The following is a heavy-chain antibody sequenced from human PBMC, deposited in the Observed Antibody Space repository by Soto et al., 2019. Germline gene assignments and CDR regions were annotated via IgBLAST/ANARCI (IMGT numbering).Heavy chain of an antibody. CDR2: IIPIFGTA. Sequence: QVQLVQSGAEVMKPGSSVKVSCKASGGTFSSYAISWVRQAPGQGLEWMGGIIPIFGTANYAQKFQGRLTNTADESTSTGYKELSSLRAEDTAVYYCAGRDSSSLEYWGQGTLVTVSS. V-gene: IGHV1-69*01. D-gene: IGHD6-6*01. CDR3: AGRDSSSLEY. J-gene: IGHJ4*02. CDR1: GGTFSSYA.